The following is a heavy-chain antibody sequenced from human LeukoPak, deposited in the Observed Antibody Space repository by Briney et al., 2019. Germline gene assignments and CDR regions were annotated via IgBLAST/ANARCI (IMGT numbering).Heavy chain of an antibody. D-gene: IGHD6-19*01. Sequence: GGSLRLSCAASGFTFSSYSMNWVRQAPGKGLEWVSHISSSSSTIYYADSVKGRFTISRDNAKNSLYLQMNSLRAEDTAVYYCARRPGYSSGWYSSAFDIWGQGTMVTVSS. CDR3: ARRPGYSSGWYSSAFDI. CDR2: ISSSSSTI. V-gene: IGHV3-48*04. J-gene: IGHJ3*02. CDR1: GFTFSSYS.